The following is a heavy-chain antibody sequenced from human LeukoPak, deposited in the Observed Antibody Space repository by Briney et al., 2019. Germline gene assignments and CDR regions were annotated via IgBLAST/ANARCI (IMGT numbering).Heavy chain of an antibody. V-gene: IGHV4-4*02. CDR3: SRENGAFSPFGY. D-gene: IGHD2-8*01. Sequence: PSGTLSLTCGVSGGSITSTNWWGWVRPPPGQGLEGIGEVSLSGLTNYNPSLSSRVIMALDTSKNHLSLHLTSVTAADTAVYYCSRENGAFSPFGYWGQGYLVTVLS. CDR1: GGSITSTNW. J-gene: IGHJ4*02. CDR2: VSLSGLT.